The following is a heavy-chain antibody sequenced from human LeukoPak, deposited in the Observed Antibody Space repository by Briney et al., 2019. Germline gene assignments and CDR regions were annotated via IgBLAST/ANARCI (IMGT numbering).Heavy chain of an antibody. Sequence: SETLSLTCTVSGGSIGWDYWSWILQSAGKGLEWIGRIYKSGSTNYNPSFRSRVTMSVDTSKNQFSLNVTSVTAADTAVYYCAREEYFQDSNGYSYYFHSWGQGSLVTVSS. CDR2: IYKSGST. J-gene: IGHJ4*02. CDR3: AREEYFQDSNGYSYYFHS. D-gene: IGHD3-22*01. CDR1: GGSIGWDY. V-gene: IGHV4-4*07.